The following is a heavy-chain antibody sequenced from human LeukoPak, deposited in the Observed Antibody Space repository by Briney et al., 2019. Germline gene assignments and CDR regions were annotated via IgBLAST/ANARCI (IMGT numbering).Heavy chain of an antibody. V-gene: IGHV3-33*06. CDR3: AKDGLMRFFDY. CDR1: GFTFSSYG. D-gene: IGHD2-8*01. CDR2: IWYDGSNK. J-gene: IGHJ4*02. Sequence: GRSLRLSCAASGFTFSSYGMHWVRQAPGKGLEWVAVIWYDGSNKYYADSVKGRFTISRDNSKNTLYLQMNSLRAEDTAVYHCAKDGLMRFFDYWGQGTLVTVSS.